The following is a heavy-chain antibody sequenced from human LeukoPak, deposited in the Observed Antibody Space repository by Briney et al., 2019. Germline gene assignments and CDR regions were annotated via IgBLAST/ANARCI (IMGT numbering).Heavy chain of an antibody. J-gene: IGHJ4*02. D-gene: IGHD3-22*01. CDR1: GYTFTGYY. CDR3: ASSDSSGYYLDY. Sequence: ALVKVSCKASGYTFTGYYMHWVRQAPGQGLEWMGWINPNSGGTNYAQKFQGRVTMTRDTSISTAYMELSRPRSDDTAVYYCASSDSSGYYLDYWGQGTLVTVSS. V-gene: IGHV1-2*02. CDR2: INPNSGGT.